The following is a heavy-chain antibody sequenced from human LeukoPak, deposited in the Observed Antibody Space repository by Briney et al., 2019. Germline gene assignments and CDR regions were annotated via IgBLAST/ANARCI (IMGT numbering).Heavy chain of an antibody. CDR2: IYNSVNT. D-gene: IGHD5-12*01. CDR3: ARIGGYSGNDGFLL. Sequence: SETLLLAFSVPSDSINSHYWSWIRQPAGKGLEWIGRIYNSVNTNYNPSLKSRVTISQDNSKNQLSLKLSSVTAADTAVYYCARIGGYSGNDGFLLWGQGTLVTVSS. CDR1: SDSINSHY. V-gene: IGHV4-4*07. J-gene: IGHJ4*02.